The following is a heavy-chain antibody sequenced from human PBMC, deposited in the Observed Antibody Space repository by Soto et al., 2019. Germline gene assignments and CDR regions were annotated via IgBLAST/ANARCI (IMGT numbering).Heavy chain of an antibody. Sequence: GGSQRLSCAASGLTLSNAWMSWVRQAPGKGLEWVGRIKSKTDGGTTDYAAPVKGRFTISRDDSKNTLHLQMNSLKTEDTAVYYCTTDQGISDFWSGHYPFDYWGQGTLVTVSS. J-gene: IGHJ4*02. CDR3: TTDQGISDFWSGHYPFDY. CDR1: GLTLSNAW. V-gene: IGHV3-15*01. CDR2: IKSKTDGGTT. D-gene: IGHD3-3*01.